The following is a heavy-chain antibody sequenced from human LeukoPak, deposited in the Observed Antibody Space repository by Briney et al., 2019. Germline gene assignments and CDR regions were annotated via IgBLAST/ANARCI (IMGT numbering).Heavy chain of an antibody. V-gene: IGHV4-59*08. J-gene: IGHJ4*02. CDR2: IYYSGST. Sequence: PETLSLTCTVSGGSISSYYWSWIRQPPGKGLEWIGYIYYSGSTNYNPSLKSRVTISVDTSKNQFSLKLSSVTAAGTAVYYCARSVDIVATMFDYWGQGTLVTVSS. D-gene: IGHD5-12*01. CDR3: ARSVDIVATMFDY. CDR1: GGSISSYY.